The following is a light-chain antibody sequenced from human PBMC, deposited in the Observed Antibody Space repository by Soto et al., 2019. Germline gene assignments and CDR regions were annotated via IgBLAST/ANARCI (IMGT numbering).Light chain of an antibody. Sequence: DIQMTQSPTTLSACVGDRVTITCRASQFISSWLAWYQQKPGKVPKLLIFHASNLESGVPSRFSGCGSGTEFTLTIISLHPDDFATYYCQQYNSYPCTFGQGTKVEI. J-gene: IGKJ1*01. V-gene: IGKV1-5*01. CDR3: QQYNSYPCT. CDR1: QFISSW. CDR2: HAS.